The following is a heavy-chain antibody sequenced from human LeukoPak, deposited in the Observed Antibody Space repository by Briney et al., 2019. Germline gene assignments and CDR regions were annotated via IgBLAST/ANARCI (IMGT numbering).Heavy chain of an antibody. CDR2: ISYDGSNK. V-gene: IGHV3-30-3*01. D-gene: IGHD6-6*01. J-gene: IGHJ4*02. CDR1: GFTFSSYA. CDR3: ASLLQIAAEGH. Sequence: GRSLRLSCAASGFTFSSYAMHWVRQAPGKGLEWVAVISYDGSNKYYADSVKGRFTISRDNSKNTLYLQMNSLRAEDTAVYYCASLLQIAAEGHWGQGTLVTVSS.